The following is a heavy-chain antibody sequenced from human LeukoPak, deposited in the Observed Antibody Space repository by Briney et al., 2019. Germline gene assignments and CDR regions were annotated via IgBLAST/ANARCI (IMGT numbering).Heavy chain of an antibody. Sequence: PGGSLRLSCVASGFTCSDYSMNWVRQAPGKGLEWVSYISSSGFTLNYADSVKGRFTISRDNAKNSLYLQMNSLRAEDTAVYYCARETGVSTMSYWGQGTLVTVSS. CDR1: GFTCSDYS. CDR2: ISSSGFTL. J-gene: IGHJ4*02. D-gene: IGHD5/OR15-5a*01. V-gene: IGHV3-48*04. CDR3: ARETGVSTMSY.